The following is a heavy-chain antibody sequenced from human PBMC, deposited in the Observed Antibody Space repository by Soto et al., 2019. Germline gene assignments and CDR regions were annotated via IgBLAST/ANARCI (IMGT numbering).Heavy chain of an antibody. V-gene: IGHV3-23*01. CDR1: GFTLINYA. CDR2: ISGGGDRT. CDR3: ARKVLGSTSRPDWWYFDL. J-gene: IGHJ2*01. D-gene: IGHD2-2*01. Sequence: EVQLLESGGGLVQPGGSLRLSCVGSGFTLINYAMNWVRQTPGKGLEWVSGISGGGDRTFDADSVKGRFTISRDNSKNTANLQMNSLRADDTAVYYCARKVLGSTSRPDWWYFDLWGRGTLVTVSS.